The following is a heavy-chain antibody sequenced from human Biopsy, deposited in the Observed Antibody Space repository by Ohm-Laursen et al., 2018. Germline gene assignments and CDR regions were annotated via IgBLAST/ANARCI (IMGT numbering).Heavy chain of an antibody. CDR3: ARGDYFDSNGYFWFDP. CDR2: IFNGANT. D-gene: IGHD3-22*01. CDR1: GGSISSGGSY. V-gene: IGHV4-31*01. J-gene: IGHJ5*02. Sequence: TLSFTCTVSGGSISSGGSYWSWIRQRPGKGLEWIGYIFNGANTYYNPSLKNLITISGDTSKNQFSLKLNSVTAADTAVYYCARGDYFDSNGYFWFDPWGQGTLVTVSS.